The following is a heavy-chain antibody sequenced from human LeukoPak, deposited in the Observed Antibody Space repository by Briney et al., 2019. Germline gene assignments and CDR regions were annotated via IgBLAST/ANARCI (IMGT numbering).Heavy chain of an antibody. Sequence: LETLSLTCTDPGGSLSRYYWSWIRPPPGKGRWWIGYISYRGSTNYNPSLKSRVTISVYTSKTQSSLKLRSVTAADTAVYYCARVGQYGNSWYPWFDPWGQGTLVTVSS. D-gene: IGHD6-13*01. J-gene: IGHJ5*02. CDR2: ISYRGST. CDR1: GGSLSRYY. CDR3: ARVGQYGNSWYPWFDP. V-gene: IGHV4-59*01.